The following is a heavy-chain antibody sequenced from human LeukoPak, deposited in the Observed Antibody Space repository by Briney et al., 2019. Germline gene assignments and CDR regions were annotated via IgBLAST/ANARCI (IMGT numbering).Heavy chain of an antibody. V-gene: IGHV3-7*01. Sequence: GGSLRLSCAASGFTFSSYWMSWVRQAPGKGLEWVANIKQDGSEKHYVDSVKGRFTISRDNAKNSLFLHMNSLRAEDTAIYYCARHTTLDPWGQGALVTVSS. D-gene: IGHD1-14*01. CDR1: GFTFSSYW. CDR2: IKQDGSEK. CDR3: ARHTTLDP. J-gene: IGHJ5*02.